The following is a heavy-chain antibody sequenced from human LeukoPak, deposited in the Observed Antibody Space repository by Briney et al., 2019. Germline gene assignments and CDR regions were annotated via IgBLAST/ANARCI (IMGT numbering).Heavy chain of an antibody. J-gene: IGHJ4*02. D-gene: IGHD6-13*01. V-gene: IGHV3-53*05. CDR2: IYSGGST. CDR1: GFTVSSNY. Sequence: PGGSLRLSCAASGFTVSSNYMSWVRQAPGKGLEWASVIYSGGSTYYADSVKGRFTISRDNSKSTLYLQMNSLRAEDTAVYYCAKEMRYSSSPFDYWGQGTLVTVSS. CDR3: AKEMRYSSSPFDY.